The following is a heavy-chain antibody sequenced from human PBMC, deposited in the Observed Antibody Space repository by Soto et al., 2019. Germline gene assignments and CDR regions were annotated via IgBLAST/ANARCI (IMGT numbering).Heavy chain of an antibody. J-gene: IGHJ6*02. D-gene: IGHD6-19*01. Sequence: QVQLVQSGAEVKKPGASVVVSCKASGYTFSSYDINWVRRAAGQGLEWMGWMNPNNGNIGYAQRFQGRVTMTRSTSISTAYMELSSLGSEDTAVYYCARGAVAGLTYYGMDVWGQGTAVLVSS. CDR3: ARGAVAGLTYYGMDV. CDR1: GYTFSSYD. V-gene: IGHV1-8*01. CDR2: MNPNNGNI.